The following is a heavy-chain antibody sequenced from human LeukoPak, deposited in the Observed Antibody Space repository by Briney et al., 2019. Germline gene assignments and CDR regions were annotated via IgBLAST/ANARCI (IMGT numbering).Heavy chain of an antibody. CDR1: GFIFGAYA. CDR2: ISYDGSNK. CDR3: ARDAGTDGTYFDY. Sequence: PGGSLRLTCAASGFIFGAYALHWVRQVPGKGLEWVAVISYDGSNKYYVDSVKGRITISRDKSKNTVYLQMNSLRVEDTAVYYCARDAGTDGTYFDYWGQGTLVTVSS. V-gene: IGHV3-30*04. D-gene: IGHD1-1*01. J-gene: IGHJ4*02.